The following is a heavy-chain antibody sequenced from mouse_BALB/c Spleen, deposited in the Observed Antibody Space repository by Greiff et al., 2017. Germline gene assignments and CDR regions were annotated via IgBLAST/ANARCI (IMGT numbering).Heavy chain of an antibody. CDR2: INPSSGYT. CDR3: AREDYYGSSHYFDY. Sequence: VKVVESGAELARPGASVKMSCKASGYTFTSYTMHWVKQRPGQGLEWIGYINPSSGYTNYNQKFKDKATLTADKSSSTAYMQLSSLTSEDSAVYYCAREDYYGSSHYFDYWGQGTTLTVSS. V-gene: IGHV1-4*01. D-gene: IGHD1-1*01. CDR1: GYTFTSYT. J-gene: IGHJ2*01.